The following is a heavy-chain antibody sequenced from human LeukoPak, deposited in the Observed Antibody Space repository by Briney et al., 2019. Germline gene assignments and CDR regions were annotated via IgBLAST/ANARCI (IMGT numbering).Heavy chain of an antibody. J-gene: IGHJ4*02. CDR3: AKARLKVEYDY. D-gene: IGHD2/OR15-2a*01. V-gene: IGHV3-48*01. CDR2: ISSSSSTI. Sequence: PGGSLRLSCAASGFTFSNYVMHWVRQAPGKGLEWVSYISSSSSTIFYADSVKGRFTISRDNSKNTLYLQMNSLRAEDTAVYYCAKARLKVEYDYWGQGTLVTVSS. CDR1: GFTFSNYV.